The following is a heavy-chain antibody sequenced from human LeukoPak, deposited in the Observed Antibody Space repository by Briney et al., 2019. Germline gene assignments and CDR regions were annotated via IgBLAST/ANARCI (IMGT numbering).Heavy chain of an antibody. CDR1: GGSISSSNW. CDR2: IYHSGST. CDR3: ARTVTTSPWYFDL. D-gene: IGHD4-17*01. V-gene: IGHV4-4*02. J-gene: IGHJ2*01. Sequence: SETLSLTCAVSGGSISSSNWWSWVRQPPGKGLEWIGEIYHSGSTNYNPSLKSRVTISVDKSKNQFSLKLSSVTAADTAVYYCARTVTTSPWYFDLWGRGTLVTVSS.